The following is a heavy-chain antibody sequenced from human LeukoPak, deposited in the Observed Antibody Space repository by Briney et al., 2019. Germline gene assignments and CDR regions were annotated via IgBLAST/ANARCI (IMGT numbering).Heavy chain of an antibody. CDR1: GFTVSSNY. J-gene: IGHJ6*02. D-gene: IGHD4-17*01. Sequence: GSLRLSCAASGFTVSSNYMSWVRQAPGKGLEWVSVIYSGGSTYYADSVKGRFTISRDNSKNTLYLQMNSLRAEDTAVYYCARGGRTVTTWSVDYYYGMDSWGQGTLVTVSS. V-gene: IGHV3-53*05. CDR3: ARGGRTVTTWSVDYYYGMDS. CDR2: IYSGGST.